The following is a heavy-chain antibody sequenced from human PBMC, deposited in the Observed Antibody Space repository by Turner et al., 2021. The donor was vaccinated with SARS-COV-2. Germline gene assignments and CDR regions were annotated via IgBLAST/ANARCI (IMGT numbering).Heavy chain of an antibody. V-gene: IGHV1-18*01. CDR1: GYAFTLHG. CDR2: ISCYNGDT. CDR3: ARDPSNTSGRYQYFDY. Sequence: QGQLVQPGAEVKTPGASVKVSCKASGYAFTLHGISWVRQAPGQGLEWMGWISCYNGDTKYAEKFQGRVTMTKDTSTGTAYMEMTSLRSDDTAVYYCARDPSNTSGRYQYFDYWGQGTLVTVSS. D-gene: IGHD6-19*01. J-gene: IGHJ4*02.